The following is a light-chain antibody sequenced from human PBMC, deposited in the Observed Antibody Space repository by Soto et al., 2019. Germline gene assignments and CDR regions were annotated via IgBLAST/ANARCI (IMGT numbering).Light chain of an antibody. V-gene: IGKV1-39*01. CDR2: AAS. J-gene: IGKJ1*01. CDR1: QSISNY. CDR3: QQCDSTPCT. Sequence: DIQMTQTPSSLSASVGGRVTITCQASQSISNYLNWYQQKPGKAPKLLIYAASSLQSGVPSRFSGSGSGTDFTFTISSLQPEDFATYYCQQCDSTPCTFGQGTKVDI.